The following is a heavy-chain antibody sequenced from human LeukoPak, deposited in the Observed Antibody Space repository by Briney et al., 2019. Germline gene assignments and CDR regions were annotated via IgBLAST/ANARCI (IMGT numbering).Heavy chain of an antibody. CDR1: GFTFDDYA. V-gene: IGHV3-30*18. CDR2: ISSDESKN. CDR3: VKGLVQTTMSYSVDY. Sequence: GGSLRLSCAASGFTFDDYAMHWVRQAPGKGLEWVALISSDESKNIYADPVKGRFTVSRDNSKNTLYLQMNSLRAEDTAVYYCVKGLVQTTMSYSVDYWGQGALVTVSS. J-gene: IGHJ4*02. D-gene: IGHD1-1*01.